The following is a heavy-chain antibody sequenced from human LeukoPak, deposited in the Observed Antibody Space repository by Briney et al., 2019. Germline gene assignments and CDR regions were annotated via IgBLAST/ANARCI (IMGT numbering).Heavy chain of an antibody. CDR1: GFTFSSYS. Sequence: GGSLRLSCAASGFTFSSYSMNWVRQAPGKGLEWVSSISSSSSYIYYADSVKGRFTIPRDNAKNSLYLQMNSLRAEDTAVYYCARGENSSGYYTPYYYYYYMDVWGKGTTVTISS. V-gene: IGHV3-21*01. D-gene: IGHD3-22*01. CDR3: ARGENSSGYYTPYYYYYYMDV. J-gene: IGHJ6*03. CDR2: ISSSSSYI.